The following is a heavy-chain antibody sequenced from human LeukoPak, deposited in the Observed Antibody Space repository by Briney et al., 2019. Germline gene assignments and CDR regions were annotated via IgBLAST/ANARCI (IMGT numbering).Heavy chain of an antibody. CDR3: ARHGSGRKYFDPLDC. J-gene: IGHJ4*02. V-gene: IGHV3-33*08. Sequence: PGGSLRLSCAAAGFSFNEYAMHWVRQAPGKGLEWVAVIWRDGSNKYYADSVKGRFTVSRDNPKNTLNLQMDSLRVEDTAVYYCARHGSGRKYFDPLDCWGQGTLVTASS. CDR1: GFSFNEYA. CDR2: IWRDGSNK. D-gene: IGHD1-26*01.